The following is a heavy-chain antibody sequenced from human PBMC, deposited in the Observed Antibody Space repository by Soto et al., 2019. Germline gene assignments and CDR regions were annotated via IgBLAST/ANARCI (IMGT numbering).Heavy chain of an antibody. CDR1: GGSFSGYY. Sequence: SGTLSLTCAVYGGSFSGYYWSWIRQPPGKGLEWIGEINHSGSTNYNPSLKSRVTISVDTSKNQFSLKLSSVTAADTAVYYCARDGRTGTTWGQGTLVTVSS. D-gene: IGHD1-7*01. CDR3: ARDGRTGTT. V-gene: IGHV4-34*01. J-gene: IGHJ4*02. CDR2: INHSGST.